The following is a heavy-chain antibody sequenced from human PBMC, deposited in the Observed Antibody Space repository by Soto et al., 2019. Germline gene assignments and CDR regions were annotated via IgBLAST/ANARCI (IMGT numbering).Heavy chain of an antibody. CDR3: ARQDAYNLVDY. CDR2: IHYSGSST. CDR1: GGSISSSGYY. V-gene: IGHV4-39*01. Sequence: SETLSLTCTVSGGSISSSGYYWGWIRQPPGKGLEWIGSIHYSGSSTYHNPSLKSRVTISVDTSKNQFSLKLSSMTAADTAVYYCARQDAYNLVDYWGQGTLVTVSS. D-gene: IGHD1-1*01. J-gene: IGHJ4*02.